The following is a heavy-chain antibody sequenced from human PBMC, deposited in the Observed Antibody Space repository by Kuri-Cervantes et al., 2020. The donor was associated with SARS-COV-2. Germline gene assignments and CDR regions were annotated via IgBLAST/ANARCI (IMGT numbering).Heavy chain of an antibody. CDR2: INWNGGST. CDR1: GFTFDDYG. J-gene: IGHJ4*02. CDR3: ARGYDSSGYSLDY. V-gene: IGHV3-20*04. Sequence: GESLKISCAASGFTFDDYGMSWVRQAPGKGLEWVSGINWNGGSTGYADSVKGRFTISRDNAKNSLYLQMNSLRAEDTALYYCARGYDSSGYSLDYWGQGTLVTVSS. D-gene: IGHD3-22*01.